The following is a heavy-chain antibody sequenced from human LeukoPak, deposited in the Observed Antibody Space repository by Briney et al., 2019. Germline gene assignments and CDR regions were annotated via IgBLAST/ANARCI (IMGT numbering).Heavy chain of an antibody. D-gene: IGHD1-1*01. J-gene: IGHJ4*02. V-gene: IGHV2-5*02. CDR2: IYWDDVK. CDR3: AHAYTPSGTWGYFDN. CDR1: GFSLSANEVG. Sequence: SGPMLVKPTQTLTLTCSFSGFSLSANEVGVGWIRQPPGRALEWLAVIYWDDVKRDNPALGSRLTITKDTSKNQVVLTMTNMDPVDTATYFCAHAYTPSGTWGYFDNWGQGTLVTVSS.